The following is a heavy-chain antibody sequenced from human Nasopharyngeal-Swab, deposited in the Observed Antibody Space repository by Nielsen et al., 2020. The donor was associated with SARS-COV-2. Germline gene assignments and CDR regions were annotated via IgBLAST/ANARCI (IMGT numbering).Heavy chain of an antibody. CDR2: IGDKAHNYAT. D-gene: IGHD4/OR15-4a*01. CDR1: GFIFSASA. J-gene: IGHJ4*02. V-gene: IGHV3-73*01. Sequence: GESLKISCAASGFIFSASAMHWVRQAPGKGPEWLGRIGDKAHNYATTYAASVKGRFTISRDDSKNTAFLQMDSLNTEDMALYYCTTDYYFDYWGQGTLVSVSS. CDR3: TTDYYFDY.